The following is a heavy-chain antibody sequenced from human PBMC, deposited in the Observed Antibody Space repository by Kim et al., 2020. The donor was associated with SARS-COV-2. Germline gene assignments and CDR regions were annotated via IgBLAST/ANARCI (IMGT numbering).Heavy chain of an antibody. V-gene: IGHV3-30*01. CDR3: ASGGGFQLYGMDV. J-gene: IGHJ6*02. D-gene: IGHD2-15*01. Sequence: SADTVKGRFTISRDNTKNSLYLQMNSLRPEDTAVYYWASGGGFQLYGMDVWGQGTTVIVSS.